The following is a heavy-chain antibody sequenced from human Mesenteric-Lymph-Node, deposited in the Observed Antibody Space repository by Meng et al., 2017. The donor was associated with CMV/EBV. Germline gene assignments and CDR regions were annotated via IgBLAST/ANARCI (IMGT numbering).Heavy chain of an antibody. D-gene: IGHD3-10*02. V-gene: IGHV1-46*02. CDR3: ARGGGGPATMLPYI. Sequence: ASVKVSCKASGYTFNNYYIHWVRQAPGQGLEWVGMINPGGGYTSYAQKFQGRVNMTRDTSTTTVYMELSSLTSDDSAVFYCARGGGGPATMLPYIWGQGTLVTVSS. J-gene: IGHJ4*02. CDR2: INPGGGYT. CDR1: GYTFNNYY.